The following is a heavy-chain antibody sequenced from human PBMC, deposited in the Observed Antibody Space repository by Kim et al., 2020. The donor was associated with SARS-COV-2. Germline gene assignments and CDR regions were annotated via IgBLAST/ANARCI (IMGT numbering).Heavy chain of an antibody. D-gene: IGHD5-18*01. CDR3: ARSGYSYGGIMDV. CDR1: GGSISSSSYY. Sequence: ETLYLTCTVSGGSISSSSYYWGWIRQPPGKGLEWIGCIYYSGSTYYNPSLKSRVTISIDTSKNQFSLKLSSVTAADTAVYYCARSGYSYGGIMDVWGQGTTVTVSS. J-gene: IGHJ6*02. V-gene: IGHV4-39*01. CDR2: IYYSGST.